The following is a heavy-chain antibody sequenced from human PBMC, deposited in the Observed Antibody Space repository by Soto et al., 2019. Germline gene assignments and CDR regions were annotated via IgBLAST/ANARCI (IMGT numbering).Heavy chain of an antibody. J-gene: IGHJ6*02. D-gene: IGHD3-3*01. CDR2: ISSDGSNQ. CDR3: AKDEGRFLKYYFNFGVDA. CDR1: GFTFSTYG. V-gene: IGHV3-30*18. Sequence: QVQLVESGGGLVQPGRSLKLSCAASGFTFSTYGMHWVRQSPGKGLEWVAVISSDGSNQYYRDSVRDSFTISRDNSRNTAYLQITSLREEDTAGYYWAKDEGRFLKYYFNFGVDAWGRGTTVTVS.